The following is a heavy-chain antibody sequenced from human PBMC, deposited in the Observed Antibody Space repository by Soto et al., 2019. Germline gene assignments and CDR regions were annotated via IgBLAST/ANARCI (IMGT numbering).Heavy chain of an antibody. CDR3: ARGARGVRGVTLNWFDP. CDR1: GGTFSSYA. Sequence: QVQLVQSGAEVKKPGSSVKVSCKASGGTFSSYAISWVRQAPGQGLEWMGWISAYNGNTNYAQKLQGRVTMTTDTSTSTAYMELRSLRSDDTAVYYCARGARGVRGVTLNWFDPWGQGTLVTVSS. CDR2: ISAYNGNT. D-gene: IGHD3-10*01. J-gene: IGHJ5*02. V-gene: IGHV1-18*01.